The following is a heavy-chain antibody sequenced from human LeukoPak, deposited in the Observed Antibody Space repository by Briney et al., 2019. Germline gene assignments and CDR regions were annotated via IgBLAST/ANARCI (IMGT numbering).Heavy chain of an antibody. CDR2: INHSGST. J-gene: IGHJ4*02. Sequence: PSGTLSLTCAVYGGSFSGYYWSWFRQPPGKGLEWIEEINHSGSTNYNPSLKSRVTISVDTSKNQFSLKLSSVTAADTAVYYCARGVTGHYDYVWGSYRYAPFDYWGQGTLVTVSS. D-gene: IGHD3-16*02. CDR3: ARGVTGHYDYVWGSYRYAPFDY. CDR1: GGSFSGYY. V-gene: IGHV4-34*01.